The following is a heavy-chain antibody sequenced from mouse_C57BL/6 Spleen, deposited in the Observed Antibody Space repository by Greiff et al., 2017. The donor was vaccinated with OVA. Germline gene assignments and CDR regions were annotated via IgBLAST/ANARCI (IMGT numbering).Heavy chain of an antibody. CDR3: AREFINTVVGY. CDR2: IYPRSGNT. D-gene: IGHD1-1*01. Sequence: QVHVKQSGAELVRPGASVKLSCKASGYTFTSYGISWVKQRTGQGLEWIGEIYPRSGNTYYNEKFKGKATLTEDKSSSTAYMELRSLTSEDSAVYFCAREFINTVVGYWGQGTTLTVSS. V-gene: IGHV1-81*01. CDR1: GYTFTSYG. J-gene: IGHJ2*01.